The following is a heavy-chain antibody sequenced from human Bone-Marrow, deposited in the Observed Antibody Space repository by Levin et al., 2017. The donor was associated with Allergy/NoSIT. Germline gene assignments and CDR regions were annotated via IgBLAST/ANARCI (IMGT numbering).Heavy chain of an antibody. V-gene: IGHV3-30*18. CDR3: AKDDIAAEDV. CDR2: ISYDGSNK. Sequence: GESLKISCAASGFTFSSYGMHWVRQAPGKGLEWVAVISYDGSNKYYADSVKGRFTISRDNSKNTLYLQMNSLRAEDTAVYYCAKDDIAAEDVWGQGTLVTVSS. J-gene: IGHJ4*02. D-gene: IGHD6-13*01. CDR1: GFTFSSYG.